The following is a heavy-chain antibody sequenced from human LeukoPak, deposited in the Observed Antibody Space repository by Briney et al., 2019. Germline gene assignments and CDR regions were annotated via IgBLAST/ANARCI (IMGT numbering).Heavy chain of an antibody. V-gene: IGHV3-7*01. J-gene: IGHJ4*02. CDR1: GFTFNRYW. CDR3: ARVEASGYDYGAFDY. CDR2: IKQAGSAK. D-gene: IGHD5-12*01. Sequence: GGSLRLSCAASGFTFNRYWMSWVRQAPGKELQWVANIKQAGSAKYYVDSVKGRFTISRDNAKNSLYLQMNSLRAEDTAVYYCARVEASGYDYGAFDYWGQGTLVTVSS.